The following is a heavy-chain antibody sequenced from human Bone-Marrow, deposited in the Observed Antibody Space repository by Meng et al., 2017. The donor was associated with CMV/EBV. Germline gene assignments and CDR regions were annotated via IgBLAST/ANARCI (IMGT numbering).Heavy chain of an antibody. Sequence: ASVKVSCKASGYTFSTYGISWVRQAPGQGLEWMGIINPSGGSTSYAQKFQGRVTMTRDTSTSTVYMELSSLRSEDTAVYYCARAGGAIRPPFDYWGQGTLVTVSS. CDR1: GYTFSTYG. CDR2: INPSGGST. V-gene: IGHV1-46*01. J-gene: IGHJ4*02. CDR3: ARAGGAIRPPFDY. D-gene: IGHD6-6*01.